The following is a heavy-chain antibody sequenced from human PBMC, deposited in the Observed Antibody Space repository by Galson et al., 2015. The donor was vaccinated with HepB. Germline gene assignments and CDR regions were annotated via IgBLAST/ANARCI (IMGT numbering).Heavy chain of an antibody. J-gene: IGHJ2*01. D-gene: IGHD1-14*01. CDR2: IKQDGSEK. V-gene: IGHV3-7*03. CDR1: GFTFSSYW. CDR3: ARDRRKGGVYWYFDL. Sequence: SLRLSCAASGFTFSSYWMSWVRQAPGKGLEWVANIKQDGSEKYYVDSVKGRFTISRDNAKNSLYLQMNSLRAEDTAVYYCARDRRKGGVYWYFDLWGRGTLVTVSS.